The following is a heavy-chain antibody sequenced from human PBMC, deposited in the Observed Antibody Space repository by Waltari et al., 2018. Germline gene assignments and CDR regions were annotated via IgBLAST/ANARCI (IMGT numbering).Heavy chain of an antibody. CDR1: GGSISSHY. D-gene: IGHD2-21*01. J-gene: IGHJ3*02. V-gene: IGHV4-59*11. CDR3: ARVEGIDAFDI. CDR2: IYYSGST. Sequence: QVQLQESGPGLVKPSETLSLTCTVSGGSISSHYWSWIRQPPGKGLEWIGYIYYSGSTNYNPSLKSRVTISVDTSKNQFSLKLSSVTAADTAVYYCARVEGIDAFDIWGQGKMVTVSS.